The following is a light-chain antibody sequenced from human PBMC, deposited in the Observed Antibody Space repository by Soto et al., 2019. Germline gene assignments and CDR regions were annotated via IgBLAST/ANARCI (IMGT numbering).Light chain of an antibody. Sequence: AIRMSQSPSSLSASTGDIVTITCRASQGISSYLAWYQQKPGQAPRLLFYGASTRATGLPARFSGTGSGTEFTLTINSLQAEDSAVYYCQQYYNWPRTFGQGTLLEV. CDR1: QGISSY. CDR3: QQYYNWPRT. V-gene: IGKV1-8*01. CDR2: GAS. J-gene: IGKJ5*01.